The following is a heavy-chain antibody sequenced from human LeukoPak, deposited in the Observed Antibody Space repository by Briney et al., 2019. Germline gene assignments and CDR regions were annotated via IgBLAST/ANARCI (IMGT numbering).Heavy chain of an antibody. Sequence: GGSLRLACAASGFTFSNAWMNWVRQAPGKGLEWVGRIKSKTDGGTTDYAAPVKGRFTISRDDSKNTLYLQMNSLKTEDTAVYYCGDFYNSGSYYPWGQGTLVTVSS. J-gene: IGHJ5*02. V-gene: IGHV3-15*07. CDR3: GDFYNSGSYYP. CDR1: GFTFSNAW. D-gene: IGHD3-10*01. CDR2: IKSKTDGGTT.